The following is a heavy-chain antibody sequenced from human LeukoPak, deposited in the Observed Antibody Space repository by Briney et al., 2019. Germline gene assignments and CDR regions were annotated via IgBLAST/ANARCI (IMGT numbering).Heavy chain of an antibody. D-gene: IGHD2-15*01. J-gene: IGHJ4*02. CDR3: VTSYCSGGSCYSASGY. V-gene: IGHV3-74*01. Sequence: GGSLRLSCAASGFTFSSYWMHWVRHAPGKGLVWVSRINSDWSSTSYADSVKGRFTISRDNAKNTLYLQMNSLRAEDSAVYYCVTSYCSGGSCYSASGYWGQGTLVTASS. CDR1: GFTFSSYW. CDR2: INSDWSST.